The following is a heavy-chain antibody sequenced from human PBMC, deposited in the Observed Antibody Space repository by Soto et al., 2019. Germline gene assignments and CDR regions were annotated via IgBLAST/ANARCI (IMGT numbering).Heavy chain of an antibody. CDR1: GGSISSSSYY. D-gene: IGHD3-10*01. Sequence: QLQLQESGPGLVKPSETLSLTCTVSGGSISSSSYYWGWIRQPPGKGLEWIGSIYYSGSTYYNPSLKSRVTISVDTSKNQFSLKLSSVTAADTAVYYCASSAHYYGSGSGFDPWGQGTLVTVSS. CDR3: ASSAHYYGSGSGFDP. V-gene: IGHV4-39*01. CDR2: IYYSGST. J-gene: IGHJ5*02.